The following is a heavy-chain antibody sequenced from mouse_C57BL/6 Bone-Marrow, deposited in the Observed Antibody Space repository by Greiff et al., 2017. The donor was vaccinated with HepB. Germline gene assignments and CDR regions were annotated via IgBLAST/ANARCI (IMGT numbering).Heavy chain of an antibody. CDR2: IDPENGDT. CDR3: TTSGGYDY. CDR1: GFNIKDDY. V-gene: IGHV14-4*01. J-gene: IGHJ2*01. Sequence: EVQLQQSGAELVRPGASVKLSCTASGFNIKDDYMHWVKQRPEQGLEWIGWIDPENGDTEYASKFQGKATITAETSSNTAYLQLSSLTSEDTAVYYCTTSGGYDYWGQGTTLTVSS.